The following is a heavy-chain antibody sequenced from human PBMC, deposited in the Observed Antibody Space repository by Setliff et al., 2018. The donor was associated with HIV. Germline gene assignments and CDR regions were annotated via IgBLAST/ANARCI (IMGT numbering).Heavy chain of an antibody. V-gene: IGHV4-61*02. J-gene: IGHJ2*01. CDR2: IYSTGST. Sequence: SENLSLTCTFSGDSISSGNYYWSWIRQPAGKGLEWIGRIYSTGSTNYNPSLKSRVTISSDTSKNLFSLKLTTVTAADAAVYYCTRDTGYILSGYRPHWYFDLWGRGTLVTVS. CDR1: GDSISSGNYY. CDR3: TRDTGYILSGYRPHWYFDL. D-gene: IGHD3-9*01.